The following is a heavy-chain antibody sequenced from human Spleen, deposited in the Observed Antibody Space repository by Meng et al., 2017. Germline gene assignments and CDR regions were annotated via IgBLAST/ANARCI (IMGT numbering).Heavy chain of an antibody. CDR1: GFTFSSYA. CDR2: INWNGGRT. J-gene: IGHJ4*02. CDR3: ARDRSGYSYGSEFAY. D-gene: IGHD5-18*01. V-gene: IGHV3-20*04. Sequence: GGSLRLSCAASGFTFSSYAIHWVRQVPGKGLEWVSRINWNGGRTAYTDSVKGRFTISRDSAKNSLYLQMNSLRDEDTAFYYCARDRSGYSYGSEFAYWGQGTLVTVSS.